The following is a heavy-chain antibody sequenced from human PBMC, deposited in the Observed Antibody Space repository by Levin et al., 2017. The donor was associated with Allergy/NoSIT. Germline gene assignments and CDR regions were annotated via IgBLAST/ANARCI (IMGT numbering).Heavy chain of an antibody. CDR2: INWNSGRI. CDR3: AKDSTAYSSSQDLDY. J-gene: IGHJ4*02. D-gene: IGHD6-13*01. V-gene: IGHV3-9*01. CDR1: GFNFDDYA. Sequence: PGGSLRLSCAASGFNFDDYAMHWVRRGPGKGLEWVSGINWNSGRIGYADSVKGRFTIARDNAKNSLFLQMNSLRAEDSALYYCAKDSTAYSSSQDLDYWGQGTLVTVSS.